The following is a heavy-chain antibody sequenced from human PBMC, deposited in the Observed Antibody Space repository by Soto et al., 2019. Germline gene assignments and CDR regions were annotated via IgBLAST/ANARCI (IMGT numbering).Heavy chain of an antibody. Sequence: GGSLRLSCAASGFSFRTYGMHWVRQAPSKGLEWVAEITYDESNKNYGDSVRGRFTVSSDNSKNALYLQMNSLNDDDTAVNYCAKSNRAGFLADSDYWGQGTLVTVSS. V-gene: IGHV3-30*18. CDR1: GFSFRTYG. J-gene: IGHJ4*02. CDR3: AKSNRAGFLADSDY. CDR2: ITYDESNK. D-gene: IGHD5-12*01.